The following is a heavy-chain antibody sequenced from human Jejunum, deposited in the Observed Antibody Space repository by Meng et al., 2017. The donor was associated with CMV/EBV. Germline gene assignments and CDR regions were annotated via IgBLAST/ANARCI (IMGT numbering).Heavy chain of an antibody. V-gene: IGHV7-4-1*02. Sequence: YAFTSNGMNSGRQAPGQGLEWIGWINSNTGNPTYCQGITRRFLFSLSPSVSTAFLQISSLEAEDTAVYYCARRMNCDILAGSQLDYWGQGTLVTVSS. CDR3: ARRMNCDILAGSQLDY. CDR2: INSNTGNP. D-gene: IGHD3-9*01. CDR1: YAFTSNG. J-gene: IGHJ4*02.